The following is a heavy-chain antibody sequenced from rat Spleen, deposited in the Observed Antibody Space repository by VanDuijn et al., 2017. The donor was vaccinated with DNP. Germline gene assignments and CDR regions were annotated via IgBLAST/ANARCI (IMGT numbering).Heavy chain of an antibody. Sequence: EVQLQESGPGLMKPSQSFSLTCSVTGYSITSNYWGWIRRFPGKKMEWIGHINYSGYTSYNPSLKSRISISRDTSKNHFFLHLNSVTSEDTATYYCARPDYWGQGVMVTVSS. CDR2: INYSGYT. CDR3: ARPDY. CDR1: GYSITSNY. V-gene: IGHV3-1*01. J-gene: IGHJ2*01.